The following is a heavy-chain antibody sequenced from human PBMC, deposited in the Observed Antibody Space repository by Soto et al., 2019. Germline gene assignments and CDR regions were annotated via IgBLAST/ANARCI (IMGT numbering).Heavy chain of an antibody. CDR2: ISAYNGNT. Sequence: GASVKVSCKASGYTFTSYGISWVRQAPGQGLEWMGWISAYNGNTNYAQKLQGRVTMTTDTSTSTAYMELRSLRSDDTAVYYCAREIAVAGHYYFDYWGQGTLVTVSS. J-gene: IGHJ4*02. V-gene: IGHV1-18*01. D-gene: IGHD6-19*01. CDR1: GYTFTSYG. CDR3: AREIAVAGHYYFDY.